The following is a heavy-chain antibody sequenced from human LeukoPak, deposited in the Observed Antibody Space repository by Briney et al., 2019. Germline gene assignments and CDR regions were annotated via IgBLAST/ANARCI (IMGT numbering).Heavy chain of an antibody. D-gene: IGHD5-24*01. Sequence: SETLSLTCTVSGGSISNYYWSWIRQPPGKGLEWIGYIYYSGSTNYNPSLKSRVTISVDTSKNQFSLKLTSGTAADTAVCYCAREARRATSVGSLVYDIWGQGTLVTVSS. CDR2: IYYSGST. CDR1: GGSISNYY. CDR3: AREARRATSVGSLVYDI. J-gene: IGHJ4*01. V-gene: IGHV4-59*01.